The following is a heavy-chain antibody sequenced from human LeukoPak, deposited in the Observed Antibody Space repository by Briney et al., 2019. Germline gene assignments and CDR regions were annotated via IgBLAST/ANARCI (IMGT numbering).Heavy chain of an antibody. D-gene: IGHD2-2*01. Sequence: GGSLRLSCAASGFTFSSYGMHWVRQAPGKGLEWVAVIWYDGSNKYYADSVKGRFTISRDNAKNSLYLQMNSLRAEDTAVYYCARDSPSIVVVPADPFDYWGQGTLVTVSS. CDR3: ARDSPSIVVVPADPFDY. J-gene: IGHJ4*02. V-gene: IGHV3-33*01. CDR1: GFTFSSYG. CDR2: IWYDGSNK.